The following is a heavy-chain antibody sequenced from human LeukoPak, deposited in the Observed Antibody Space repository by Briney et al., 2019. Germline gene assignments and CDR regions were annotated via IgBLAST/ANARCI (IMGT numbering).Heavy chain of an antibody. V-gene: IGHV3-15*01. J-gene: IGHJ2*01. CDR2: IKSKTDGGTT. CDR3: AKTVPAAMEDWYFDL. Sequence: GGSLRLSCAASGFTFSNAWMSWVRQAPGKGLEWVGRIKSKTDGGTTDYAAPVKGRFTISRDDSKNTLYLQMNSLRAEDTAVYYCAKTVPAAMEDWYFDLWGRGTLVTVSS. CDR1: GFTFSNAW. D-gene: IGHD2-2*01.